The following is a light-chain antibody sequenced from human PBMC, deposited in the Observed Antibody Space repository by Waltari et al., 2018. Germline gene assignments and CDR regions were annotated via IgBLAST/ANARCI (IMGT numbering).Light chain of an antibody. CDR1: QSVLYSSNNKNY. CDR3: QQYFTTPLT. V-gene: IGKV4-1*01. J-gene: IGKJ4*01. CDR2: WAS. Sequence: DIVMTQSPDSLAVSLCERVTINCKSSQSVLYSSNNKNYLGWYQQKPGHPPKLLMYWASTRESGVPDRFSGSGSGTDFTLTISSLQAEDVAVYYCQQYFTTPLTFGGGTKVEIK.